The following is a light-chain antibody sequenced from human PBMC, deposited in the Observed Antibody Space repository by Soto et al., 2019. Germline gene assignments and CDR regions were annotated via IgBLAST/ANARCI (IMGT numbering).Light chain of an antibody. Sequence: QSALTQPPSASGSPGQSVTICCTGTSSDVGGYNYVSWYQQHPGKAPKLVIYEVTKRPSGVPDRFSGSKSGNTASLTVSGLQAEDEADYYCSSFTGASTIFGTGTKVTVL. CDR3: SSFTGASTI. CDR1: SSDVGGYNY. CDR2: EVT. V-gene: IGLV2-8*01. J-gene: IGLJ1*01.